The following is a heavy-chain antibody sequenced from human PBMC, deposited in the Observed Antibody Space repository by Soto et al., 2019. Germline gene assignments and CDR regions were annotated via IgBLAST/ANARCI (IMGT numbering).Heavy chain of an antibody. CDR2: INPNSGGT. D-gene: IGHD2-2*02. CDR3: ARGYCSSTSCYIRGYWFDP. CDR1: GYTFTGYY. Sequence: ASVKVSCKASGYTFTGYYMHWVRQAPGQGLEWMGWINPNSGGTNYAQKFQGRVTMTRDTSISTAYMELSRLRSDDTAVYYCARGYCSSTSCYIRGYWFDPWGQGTLVTVSS. V-gene: IGHV1-2*02. J-gene: IGHJ5*02.